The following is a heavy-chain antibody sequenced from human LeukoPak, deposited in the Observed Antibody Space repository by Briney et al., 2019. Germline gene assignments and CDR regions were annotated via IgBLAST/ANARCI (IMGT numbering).Heavy chain of an antibody. Sequence: ASVKVSCKASGYTFTGYYMHWVRQAPGQGLEWMGWINPNSGGTNYAQKFQGRVTMTRDTSISTAYMELSRLRSDDTAVYYCARGHYYDGSGLPDIWGQGTMVTVSS. CDR3: ARGHYYDGSGLPDI. CDR1: GYTFTGYY. D-gene: IGHD3-22*01. J-gene: IGHJ3*02. CDR2: INPNSGGT. V-gene: IGHV1-2*02.